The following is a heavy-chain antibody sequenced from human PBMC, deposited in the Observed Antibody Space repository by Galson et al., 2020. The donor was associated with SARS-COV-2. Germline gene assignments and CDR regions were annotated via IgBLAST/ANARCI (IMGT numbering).Heavy chain of an antibody. J-gene: IGHJ4*02. V-gene: IGHV3-21*01. CDR2: ISSSSSYI. Sequence: NSGGSLRLSCAASGFTFSSYSMNWVRQAPGKGLEWVSSISSSSSYIYYADSVKGRFTISRDNAKNSLYLQMNSLRAEDTAVYYCASLSDSSGYFGMTYFDYWGQGTLVTVSS. CDR1: GFTFSSYS. CDR3: ASLSDSSGYFGMTYFDY. D-gene: IGHD3-22*01.